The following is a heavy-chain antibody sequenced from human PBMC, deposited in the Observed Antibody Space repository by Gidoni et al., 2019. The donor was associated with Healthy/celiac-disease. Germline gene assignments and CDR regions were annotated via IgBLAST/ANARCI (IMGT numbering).Heavy chain of an antibody. J-gene: IGHJ5*02. CDR1: GFTFSSYS. Sequence: EVQLVESGGGLVKPGGSLRLSCAASGFTFSSYSMNWVRQAPGKGLEWVSSISSSSSYIYYADSVKGRFTISRDNAKNSLYLQMNSLRAEDTAVYYCARETTHYGDPSWFDPWGQGTLVTVSS. CDR2: ISSSSSYI. CDR3: ARETTHYGDPSWFDP. V-gene: IGHV3-21*01. D-gene: IGHD4-17*01.